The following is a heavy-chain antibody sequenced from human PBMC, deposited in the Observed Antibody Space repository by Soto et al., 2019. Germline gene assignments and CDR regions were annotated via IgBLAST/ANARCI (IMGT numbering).Heavy chain of an antibody. CDR1: GFTFSSYG. D-gene: IGHD5-18*01. CDR3: AKRLGAGYSYGPNGMDV. CDR2: ISYDGSNK. Sequence: GGSLRLSCAASGFTFSSYGMHWVRQAPGKGLEWVAVISYDGSNKYYADSVKGRFTISRDNSKNTLYLQMNSLRAEDTAVYYCAKRLGAGYSYGPNGMDVWGQGTTVTVS. J-gene: IGHJ6*02. V-gene: IGHV3-30*18.